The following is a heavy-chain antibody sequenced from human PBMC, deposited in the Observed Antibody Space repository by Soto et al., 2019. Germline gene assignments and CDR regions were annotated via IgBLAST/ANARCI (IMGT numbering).Heavy chain of an antibody. CDR2: TRNKANNYTT. J-gene: IGHJ3*02. CDR1: GFTFSDHY. D-gene: IGHD3-10*01. V-gene: IGHV3-72*01. Sequence: EVQLVESGGGFVQPGGSLRLSCAASGFTFSDHYMDWVRQAPGKGLEYVGRTRNKANNYTTEYAASVKDRFTISRDDSKNSLYMQMNTLTTEDTAVYYCARGSTRMVRGVTDAFDIWGQGTMVTVSS. CDR3: ARGSTRMVRGVTDAFDI.